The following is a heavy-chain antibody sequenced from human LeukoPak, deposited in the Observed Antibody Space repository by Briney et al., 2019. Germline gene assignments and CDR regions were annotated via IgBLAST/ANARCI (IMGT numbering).Heavy chain of an antibody. Sequence: GGSLRLSCAASGFTVSSNYMTWVRQAPGKGLEWVSVIYSNNTTFYADSVKGRFTISRDNSKNTLYLQMNSLRAEDTAVYYCANYYDSSGFDYWGQGTLVTVSS. CDR2: IYSNNTT. CDR1: GFTVSSNY. V-gene: IGHV3-53*01. CDR3: ANYYDSSGFDY. J-gene: IGHJ4*02. D-gene: IGHD3-22*01.